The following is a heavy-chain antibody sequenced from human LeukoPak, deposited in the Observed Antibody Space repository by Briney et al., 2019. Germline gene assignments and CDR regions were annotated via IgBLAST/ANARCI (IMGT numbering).Heavy chain of an antibody. V-gene: IGHV3-30-3*01. Sequence: PGRSLRLSCAASGFTFSSYAMHWVRQAPGKGLEWVAVISYDGSNKYYADSVKGRFTISRDNSKNTLYLRMNSLRAEDTAVYYCARDLYGSSWFSPFDYWGQGTLVTVSS. CDR1: GFTFSSYA. D-gene: IGHD6-13*01. J-gene: IGHJ4*02. CDR3: ARDLYGSSWFSPFDY. CDR2: ISYDGSNK.